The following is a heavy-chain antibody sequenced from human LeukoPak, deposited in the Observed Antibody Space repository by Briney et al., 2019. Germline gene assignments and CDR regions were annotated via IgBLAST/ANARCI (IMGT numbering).Heavy chain of an antibody. J-gene: IGHJ4*02. V-gene: IGHV4-39*07. CDR1: GGSISSSSYY. Sequence: SETLPLTCTVSGGSISSSSYYWGRLPPPPGKGPDSTRSIHYSATTYSNPSPKSRFTISVDTCKNQFSLKLSSATAADTAVYYCARGADSSGYYSSFDFDYWGQGTLVTVSS. CDR3: ARGADSSGYYSSFDFDY. D-gene: IGHD3-22*01. CDR2: IHYSATT.